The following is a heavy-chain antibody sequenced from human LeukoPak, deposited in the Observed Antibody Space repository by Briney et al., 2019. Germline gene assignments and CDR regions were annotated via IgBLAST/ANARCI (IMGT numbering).Heavy chain of an antibody. D-gene: IGHD5-12*01. J-gene: IGHJ4*02. Sequence: SETLSLTCTVSGGSISSYYWGWIRQPPGKGLEWIGYIYYSGSTNYNPSLKSRVTISVDTSKNQFSLKLSSVTAADTAVYYCARGPIVATKALNYYFDYWGQGTLVTVSS. V-gene: IGHV4-59*01. CDR1: GGSISSYY. CDR2: IYYSGST. CDR3: ARGPIVATKALNYYFDY.